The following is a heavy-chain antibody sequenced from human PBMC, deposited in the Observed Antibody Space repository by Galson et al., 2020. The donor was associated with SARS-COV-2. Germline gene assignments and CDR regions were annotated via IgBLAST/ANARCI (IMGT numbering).Heavy chain of an antibody. V-gene: IGHV4-59*08. Sequence: ASETLSLTCTVSGGSIGSYRWTWIRQPPGKELHWIGDIYYSGTTNYNPSLKSRLTMSVDTSKNQFSLRLNSVTAADPAVYSCVRQGYDSRGYCFGAWGTGTVVNVS. D-gene: IGHD3-22*01. CDR3: VRQGYDSRGYCFGA. CDR1: GGSIGSYR. CDR2: IYYSGTT. J-gene: IGHJ5*02.